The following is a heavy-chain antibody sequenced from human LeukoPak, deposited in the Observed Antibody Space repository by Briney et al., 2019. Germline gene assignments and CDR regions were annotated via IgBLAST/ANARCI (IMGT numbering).Heavy chain of an antibody. V-gene: IGHV3-23*01. CDR2: ISGSGGST. CDR3: ARVILGYCSSTSCYYYYYMDV. D-gene: IGHD2-2*01. J-gene: IGHJ6*03. Sequence: PGGSLRLSCAASGSTFSSYAMSWVRQAPGKGLEWVSAISGSGGSTYYADSVKGRFTISRDNAENSLYLQMNSLRAEDTAVYYCARVILGYCSSTSCYYYYYMDVWGKGTTVTVSS. CDR1: GSTFSSYA.